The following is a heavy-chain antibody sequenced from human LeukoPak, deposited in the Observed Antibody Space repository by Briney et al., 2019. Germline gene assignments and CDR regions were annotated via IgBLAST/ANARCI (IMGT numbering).Heavy chain of an antibody. J-gene: IGHJ2*01. V-gene: IGHV3-30*18. D-gene: IGHD3-22*01. CDR1: GFTFSSYG. Sequence: GGSLRLSCAASGFTFSSYGMHWVRQAPGKGLEWVAVISYDGSNKYYADSVKGRFTISRDNSKNTLYLQMNSLRAEDTALYYCAKWVVVIKGRYFDLWGRGTLVTVSS. CDR2: ISYDGSNK. CDR3: AKWVVVIKGRYFDL.